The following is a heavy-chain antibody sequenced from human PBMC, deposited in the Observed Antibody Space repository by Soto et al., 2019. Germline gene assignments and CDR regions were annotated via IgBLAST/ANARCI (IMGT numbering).Heavy chain of an antibody. D-gene: IGHD1-26*01. Sequence: QLQLVQSGAEVKKPGSSVKVSCKASGGTFSSYGVNWVRQAPGEGLEWMGGIIPVVGPPNYAQKFQGRVTITADESTGTAYMELSSLSTEDTAVYYCARRFGSSYGMDVWGQGSTVTVSS. V-gene: IGHV1-69*01. CDR2: IIPVVGPP. CDR1: GGTFSSYG. CDR3: ARRFGSSYGMDV. J-gene: IGHJ6*01.